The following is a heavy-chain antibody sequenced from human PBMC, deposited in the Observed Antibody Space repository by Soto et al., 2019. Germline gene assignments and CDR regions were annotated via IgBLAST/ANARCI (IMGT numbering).Heavy chain of an antibody. J-gene: IGHJ3*01. Sequence: AHLVKSGGGVVQPGRSLRLSCAASGFTSSRYGMHWVRQAPGRGLEWVALIYAGGDKQFYTDSVKGRFTISRDNAKDTLFLDMNALRAEDTAVYFCARDVEGEPNAFDVWGHGTMVTVSS. V-gene: IGHV3-30*12. CDR2: IYAGGDKQ. D-gene: IGHD3-16*01. CDR3: ARDVEGEPNAFDV. CDR1: GFTSSRYG.